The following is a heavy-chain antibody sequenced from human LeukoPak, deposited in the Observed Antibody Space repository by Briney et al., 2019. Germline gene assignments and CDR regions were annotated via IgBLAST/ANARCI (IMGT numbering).Heavy chain of an antibody. D-gene: IGHD3-10*01. CDR1: GGSISSSSYY. Sequence: SETLSLTCTVSGGSISSSSYYWGWIRQPPGKGLEWIGSIYYSGSTYYNPSLKSRVTTSVDTSKNQFSLKLSSVTAADTAVYYCARIMVRGVIDYWGQGTLVTVSS. CDR3: ARIMVRGVIDY. J-gene: IGHJ4*02. V-gene: IGHV4-39*01. CDR2: IYYSGST.